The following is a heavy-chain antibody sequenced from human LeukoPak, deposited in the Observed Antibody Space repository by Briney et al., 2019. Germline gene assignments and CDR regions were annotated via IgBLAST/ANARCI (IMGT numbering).Heavy chain of an antibody. J-gene: IGHJ4*02. CDR1: GGSVSSGFYY. D-gene: IGHD2/OR15-2a*01. CDR2: ICYSGST. CDR3: ARKSNNIDY. Sequence: SETLSLTCTVSGGSVSSGFYYWSWIRQPPGKGLEWIGYICYSGSTNYNPSLKSRVTISVDTSKNQFSLKLSSVTAADTAVYYCARKSNNIDYWGQGTLVTVSS. V-gene: IGHV4-61*01.